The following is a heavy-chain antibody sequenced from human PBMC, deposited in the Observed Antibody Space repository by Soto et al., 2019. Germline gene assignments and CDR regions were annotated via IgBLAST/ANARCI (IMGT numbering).Heavy chain of an antibody. CDR3: ARSGEAYYDVLTGYDKGSWFDP. V-gene: IGHV1-69*01. J-gene: IGHJ5*02. D-gene: IGHD3-9*01. Sequence: QVQLVQSGAEVRRTGSSVKVSCKASGGSFSYYAFSWVRQGPGQGLEWMGGLIPLFGTTKYAQTFQGRVTITADEDTKIVYMELSSLRSADTAVYYCARSGEAYYDVLTGYDKGSWFDPWGQVTLVTVSS. CDR2: LIPLFGTT. CDR1: GGSFSYYA.